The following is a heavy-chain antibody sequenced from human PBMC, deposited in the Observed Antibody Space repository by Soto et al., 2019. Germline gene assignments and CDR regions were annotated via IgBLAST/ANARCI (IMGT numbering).Heavy chain of an antibody. J-gene: IGHJ4*02. CDR1: DGCITSSNNF. CDR2: IFYGVNT. V-gene: IGHV4-39*01. Sequence: SVTLSLTCTVSDGCITSSNNFWGWIRHPPGKGLEWIGTIFYGVNTYYNPSLKSRVTMSVDNFKNQFSLRLSSVTAADTAVYFCASRYYFDYGGYYHTCDCWGQGNLVSVSS. CDR3: ASRYYFDYGGYYHTCDC. D-gene: IGHD3-22*01.